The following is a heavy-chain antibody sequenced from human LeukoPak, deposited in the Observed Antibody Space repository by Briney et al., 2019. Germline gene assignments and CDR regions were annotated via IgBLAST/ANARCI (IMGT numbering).Heavy chain of an antibody. CDR1: GGSISSYY. Sequence: SETLSLTCTVSGGSISSYYWSWIRQPPGKGLERIGYIYYSGSTNYNPSLKSRVTISVDTSKNQFSLKLSSVTAADTAVYYCARGGSGWWGGFDYWGQGTLVTVSS. CDR3: ARGGSGWWGGFDY. D-gene: IGHD6-19*01. CDR2: IYYSGST. V-gene: IGHV4-59*01. J-gene: IGHJ4*02.